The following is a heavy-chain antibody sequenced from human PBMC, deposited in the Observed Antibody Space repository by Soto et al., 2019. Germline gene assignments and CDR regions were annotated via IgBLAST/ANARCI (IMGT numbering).Heavy chain of an antibody. J-gene: IGHJ4*02. CDR2: ISYDGSNK. D-gene: IGHD2-2*01. CDR1: GFTFSSYA. Sequence: QVQLVESGGGVVQPGRSLRLSCAASGFTFSSYAMHWVRQAPGKGLEWVAVISYDGSNKYYADSVKGRFTISRDNSKNTLYLQMNSLRAEDTAVYYCARDPAFSNYFDYWGQGTLVTVSS. CDR3: ARDPAFSNYFDY. V-gene: IGHV3-30-3*01.